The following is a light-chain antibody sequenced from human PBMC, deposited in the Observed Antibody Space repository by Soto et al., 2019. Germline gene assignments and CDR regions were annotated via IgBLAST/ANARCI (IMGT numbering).Light chain of an antibody. Sequence: EIVLTQSPATLSVSPGEGATLSCRASQSVTRNLAWFQQRPGQAPRLLIYGASTRATGIPARFSGSGSGTEFTLTISSLQSEDFGVYYCQQYNNWPPWTVGQGTKVDIK. CDR2: GAS. CDR3: QQYNNWPPWT. CDR1: QSVTRN. J-gene: IGKJ1*01. V-gene: IGKV3-15*01.